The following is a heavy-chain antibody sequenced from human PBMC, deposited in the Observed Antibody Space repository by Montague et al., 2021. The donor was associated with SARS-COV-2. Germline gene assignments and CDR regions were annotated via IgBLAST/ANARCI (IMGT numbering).Heavy chain of an antibody. J-gene: IGHJ4*02. D-gene: IGHD3-3*01. CDR3: ARSFSIFGVVIIPAYFDS. CDR1: GFSLSTSGMC. Sequence: PALVKPTQTLTLTCTFSGFSLSTSGMCVSWIRQPPGKALEWLALIDWDDDKYYSTSLKTRLTISKDTSKNQVVLTMTNMDPVDTATYYCARSFSIFGVVIIPAYFDSWGQGTLVTVSS. CDR2: IDWDDDK. V-gene: IGHV2-70*01.